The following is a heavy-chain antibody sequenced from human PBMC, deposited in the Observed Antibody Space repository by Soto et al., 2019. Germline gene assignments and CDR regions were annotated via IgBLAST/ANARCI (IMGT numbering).Heavy chain of an antibody. J-gene: IGHJ6*02. CDR2: ISYDGSNK. CDR1: GFTFSSYG. CDR3: ENDTSPSPKTSSPAYYYYYGIDV. V-gene: IGHV3-30*18. D-gene: IGHD6-13*01. Sequence: QVQLVESGGGVVQPGRSLRLSCAASGFTFSSYGMHWVRQAPGKGLEWVAVISYDGSNKYYADSVKGRFTISRDNSKNTLNLQMNSLRAEDTDVYYCENDTSPSPKTSSPAYYYYYGIDVWGQGTTVTVSS.